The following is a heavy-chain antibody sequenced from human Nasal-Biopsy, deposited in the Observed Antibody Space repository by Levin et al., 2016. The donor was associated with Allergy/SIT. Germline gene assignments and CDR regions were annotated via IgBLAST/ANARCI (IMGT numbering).Heavy chain of an antibody. CDR2: IVPIFENT. CDR3: ARTAVDCSTTSRSCYVDYGMDA. CDR1: GGTFNSYT. V-gene: IGHV1-69*02. D-gene: IGHD2-2*01. J-gene: IGHJ6*02. Sequence: SVKVSCKASGGTFNSYTFSWVRQAPGQGLEWVGRIVPIFENTNYAQKFQDRVTITADKSTSTAYIILSSLRSDDTAVYYCARTAVDCSTTSRSCYVDYGMDAWGQGTTVTVS.